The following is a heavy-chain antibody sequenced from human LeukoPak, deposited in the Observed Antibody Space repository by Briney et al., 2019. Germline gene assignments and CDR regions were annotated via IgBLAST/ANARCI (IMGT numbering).Heavy chain of an antibody. V-gene: IGHV3-21*01. CDR1: GFTFSSYS. CDR2: NSNSSSYI. J-gene: IGHJ4*02. D-gene: IGHD3-10*01. CDR3: ARDWSVATYYGSGSYSYFDY. Sequence: PGGSLRLTCAASGFTFSSYSMNWVRQAPGKGLEWVSSNSNSSSYIYYADSVKGRFTISRESAKNSLYLQMNSLRAEDTAVYYCARDWSVATYYGSGSYSYFDYWGQGTLVTVSS.